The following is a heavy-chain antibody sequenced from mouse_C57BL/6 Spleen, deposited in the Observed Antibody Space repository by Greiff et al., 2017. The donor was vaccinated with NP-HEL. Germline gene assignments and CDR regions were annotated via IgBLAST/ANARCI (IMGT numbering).Heavy chain of an antibody. CDR2: ISYDGSN. V-gene: IGHV3-6*01. Sequence: EVQLQESGPGLVKPSQSLSLTCSVTGYSITSGYYWNWIRQFPGNKLEWMGYISYDGSNNYNPSLKNRISITRDTSKNQFFLKLNSVTTEDTATYYCARDHAITTVVATYWYSDVWGTGTTVTVSS. J-gene: IGHJ1*03. D-gene: IGHD1-1*01. CDR3: ARDHAITTVVATYWYSDV. CDR1: GYSITSGYY.